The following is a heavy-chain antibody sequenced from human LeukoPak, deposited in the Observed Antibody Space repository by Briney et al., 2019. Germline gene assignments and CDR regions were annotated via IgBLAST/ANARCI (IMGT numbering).Heavy chain of an antibody. CDR3: AKDRGDKGWLQFRYLDY. V-gene: IGHV3-23*01. CDR1: GFTFSSYA. Sequence: GGSLRLSCAASGFTFSSYAMSWVRQAPGKGLEWVSAISGSGGSTYYADSVKGRFTISRDNSKNTLYLQMNSLRAEDTAVYYCAKDRGDKGWLQFRYLDYWGQGTLVTVSS. D-gene: IGHD5-24*01. CDR2: ISGSGGST. J-gene: IGHJ4*02.